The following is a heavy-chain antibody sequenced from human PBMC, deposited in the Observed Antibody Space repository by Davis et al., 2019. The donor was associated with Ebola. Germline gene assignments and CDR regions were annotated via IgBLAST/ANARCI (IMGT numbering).Heavy chain of an antibody. J-gene: IGHJ4*02. Sequence: SVKVFCKASGYTFTGYYMHWVRQAPGQGLEWMGGIIPIFGTANYAQKFQGRVTITADESTSTAYMELSSLRSEDTAVYYCARDRGRSFADYWGQGTLVTVSS. CDR1: GYTFTGYY. V-gene: IGHV1-69*13. CDR3: ARDRGRSFADY. CDR2: IIPIFGTA. D-gene: IGHD1-26*01.